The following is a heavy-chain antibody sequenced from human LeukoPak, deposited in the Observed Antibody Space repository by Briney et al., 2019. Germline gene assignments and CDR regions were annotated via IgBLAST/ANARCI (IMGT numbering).Heavy chain of an antibody. D-gene: IGHD1-1*01. CDR3: AKDMATGPPGYFDY. CDR2: ISWNSGSI. V-gene: IGHV3-9*01. CDR1: GFTFDDYA. Sequence: GGSLRLSCAASGFTFDDYAMHWVRQPPGKGLEWVSGISWNSGSIGYADSVKGRFTISRDNAKNSLYLQMNSLRAEDTALYYCAKDMATGPPGYFDYWGQGTLVTVSS. J-gene: IGHJ4*02.